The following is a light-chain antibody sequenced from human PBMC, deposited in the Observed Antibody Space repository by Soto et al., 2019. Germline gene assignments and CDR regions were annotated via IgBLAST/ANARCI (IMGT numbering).Light chain of an antibody. J-gene: IGLJ1*01. V-gene: IGLV1-44*01. CDR1: SSNIGRNT. Sequence: QSVLTQAPSASHTPGQSVTISCSGGSSNIGRNTVNWYQQLPGTAPKLLIYRNNRRPSGVPDRFSGSKSGTSASLAISGLQSEDEADYYCAAWDDSLTDYVFGTGTKVTVL. CDR2: RNN. CDR3: AAWDDSLTDYV.